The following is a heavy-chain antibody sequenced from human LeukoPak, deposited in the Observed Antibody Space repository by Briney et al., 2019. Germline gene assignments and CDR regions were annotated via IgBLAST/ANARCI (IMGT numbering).Heavy chain of an antibody. CDR2: ISGTGGST. CDR1: GFTFSSYG. D-gene: IGHD4-17*01. CDR3: ARTSDYGDYYVDV. Sequence: PGGSLRLSCAASGFTFSSYGMTWVRQAPGKGLEWVSAISGTGGSTYYADSVKGRFTISRDNSKNTLYLQMNSLRAEDTAFYYCARTSDYGDYYVDVWGKGTTVTISS. V-gene: IGHV3-23*01. J-gene: IGHJ6*03.